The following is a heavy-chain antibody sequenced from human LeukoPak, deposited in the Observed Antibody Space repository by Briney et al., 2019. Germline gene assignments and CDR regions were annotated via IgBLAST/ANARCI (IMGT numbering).Heavy chain of an antibody. Sequence: PGGSLRLSCAASGFTFSSYSMSWVRQAAGKGLEWVSSISGSGGRIDYADSVKGRFTISRDNSKNTLSLQMNSLTAEDTAVYYCAKNPRLEGWIYFDSWGQGILSPSPQ. CDR2: ISGSGGRI. D-gene: IGHD1-1*01. J-gene: IGHJ4*02. V-gene: IGHV3-23*01. CDR3: AKNPRLEGWIYFDS. CDR1: GFTFSSYS.